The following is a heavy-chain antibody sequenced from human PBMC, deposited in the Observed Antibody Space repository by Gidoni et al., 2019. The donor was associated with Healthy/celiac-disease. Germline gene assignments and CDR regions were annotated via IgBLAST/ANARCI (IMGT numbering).Heavy chain of an antibody. Sequence: QVQLVESGGGVVQPGRSLRLSCAASGFTFSSYAMHWVRQAPGTGLEWVAVISYDGSNKYYADSVKGRFTISRDNSKNTLYLQMNSLRAEDTAVYYCARGAPVAGTGVDAFDIWGQGTMVTVSS. J-gene: IGHJ3*02. CDR3: ARGAPVAGTGVDAFDI. CDR2: ISYDGSNK. D-gene: IGHD6-19*01. V-gene: IGHV3-30*04. CDR1: GFTFSSYA.